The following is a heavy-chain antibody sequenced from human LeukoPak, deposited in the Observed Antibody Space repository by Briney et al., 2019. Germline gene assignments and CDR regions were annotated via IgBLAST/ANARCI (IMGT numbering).Heavy chain of an antibody. CDR3: ARPSYDSSDYEYFQH. CDR2: MSNSGGS. D-gene: IGHD3-22*01. CDR1: YDSISNYY. Sequence: SETLSLTCTVSYDSISNYYWSWIRQTPEKGLEWIGYMSNSGGSDYGPSLKSRVATSVDMSKNQFSLKMSYVTAADTAVYYCARPSYDSSDYEYFQHWGQGTLVTVSS. J-gene: IGHJ1*01. V-gene: IGHV4-59*01.